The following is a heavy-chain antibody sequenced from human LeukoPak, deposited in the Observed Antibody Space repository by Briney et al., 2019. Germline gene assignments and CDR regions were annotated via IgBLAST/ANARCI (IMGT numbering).Heavy chain of an antibody. Sequence: GASVKVSCKASGYTFTDYNLHWVRQAPGEGVEWMGCINPKSGGTKFAQKHQGGVTMTADTSIDTAYLELSNLKSDDTAIYYCARSSSGWPLYFDCWGQGTLVTVSS. CDR1: GYTFTDYN. V-gene: IGHV1-2*02. D-gene: IGHD6-19*01. J-gene: IGHJ4*02. CDR2: INPKSGGT. CDR3: ARSSSGWPLYFDC.